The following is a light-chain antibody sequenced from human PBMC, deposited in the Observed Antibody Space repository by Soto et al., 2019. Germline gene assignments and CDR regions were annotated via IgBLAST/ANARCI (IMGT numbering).Light chain of an antibody. J-gene: IGKJ4*01. V-gene: IGKV3-20*01. Sequence: EIVLTQSPGTLSLSPGERATLSCRASQSVSSSYLAWYQQKPGQAPRLLIYGASSRATGIPDRFSASGSATDFTLTISRLEPEDFAVYYCQQYGSSPLTFGGGTNVEIK. CDR3: QQYGSSPLT. CDR1: QSVSSSY. CDR2: GAS.